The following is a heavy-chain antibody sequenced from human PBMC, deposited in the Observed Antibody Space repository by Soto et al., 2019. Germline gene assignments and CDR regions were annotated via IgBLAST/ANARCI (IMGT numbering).Heavy chain of an antibody. J-gene: IGHJ5*02. CDR3: AREKSVVATISVGYWFDP. Sequence: PGESLKISCKGSGYSFTSYWIGWVRQMPGKGLEWMGIIYPGDSDTRYSPSFQGQVTISADKSISTAYLQWSSLKASDTAMYYCAREKSVVATISVGYWFDPWGQGTLVTVSS. CDR2: IYPGDSDT. D-gene: IGHD5-12*01. V-gene: IGHV5-51*01. CDR1: GYSFTSYW.